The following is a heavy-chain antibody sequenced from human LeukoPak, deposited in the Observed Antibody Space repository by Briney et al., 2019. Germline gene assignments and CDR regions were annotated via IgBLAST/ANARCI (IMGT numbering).Heavy chain of an antibody. D-gene: IGHD4-23*01. CDR2: VNSDGSIT. CDR1: GFTFSNFW. Sequence: PGGSLRLSCAASGFTFSNFWMHWVRQAPGKGLVWVSRVNSDGSITSYADSVKGRFTISRANAKNTLYLQMNSLRADDTAVYYCARVNGGTRFDPWGQETLVTVSS. J-gene: IGHJ5*02. CDR3: ARVNGGTRFDP. V-gene: IGHV3-74*01.